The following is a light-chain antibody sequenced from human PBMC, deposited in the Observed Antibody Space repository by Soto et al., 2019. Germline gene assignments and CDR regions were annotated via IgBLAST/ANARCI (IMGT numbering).Light chain of an antibody. Sequence: QSALTQPASVSGSPGQSITISCTGTRSDVGGYNYVSWYQQHPGKAPKLVIYEVSNRPSGISNRFSGSKSGNTAPLTISGLQAEDESDYYCSSFTSGTTLGLGVIFGGGTKLTVL. CDR3: SSFTSGTTLGLGVI. J-gene: IGLJ2*01. CDR1: RSDVGGYNY. CDR2: EVS. V-gene: IGLV2-14*01.